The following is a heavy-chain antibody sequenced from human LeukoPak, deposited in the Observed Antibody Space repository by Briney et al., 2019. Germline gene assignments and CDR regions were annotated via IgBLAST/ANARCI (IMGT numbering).Heavy chain of an antibody. V-gene: IGHV3-23*01. D-gene: IGHD4-23*01. CDR3: AKDRLRWPYYFDY. J-gene: IGHJ4*02. CDR1: GFTFSSYA. Sequence: GGSLRLSCAASGFTFSSYAMSWVRQAPGKGLEWVSAISGSGGSTYYADSVKGRFTISRDNSKSTLYLQMNSLRAEDTAVYYCAKDRLRWPYYFDYWGQGTLVTVSS. CDR2: ISGSGGST.